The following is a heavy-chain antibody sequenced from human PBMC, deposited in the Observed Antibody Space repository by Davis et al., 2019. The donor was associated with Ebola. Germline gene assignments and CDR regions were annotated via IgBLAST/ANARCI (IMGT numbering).Heavy chain of an antibody. Sequence: PGGSLRLSCAASGFTFSSYDMHWVRQATGKGLEWVSAIGTAGDTYYPGSVKGRFTISRDNAKNSLYLQMNSLRDEDTAVYYCARDLGGTVTNPTDYWGQGTLVTVSS. CDR2: IGTAGDT. CDR1: GFTFSSYD. J-gene: IGHJ4*02. CDR3: ARDLGGTVTNPTDY. D-gene: IGHD4-17*01. V-gene: IGHV3-13*01.